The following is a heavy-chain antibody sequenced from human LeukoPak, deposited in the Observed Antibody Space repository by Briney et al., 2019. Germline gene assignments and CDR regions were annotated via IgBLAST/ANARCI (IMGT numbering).Heavy chain of an antibody. V-gene: IGHV3-48*02. CDR2: ISSSSRTL. Sequence: PGGSLRLSCAASGFTFSSYSMSWVRQAPGKGLEWVAYISSSSRTLHYADPVKGRFTISRDNANNSLYLQMNSLRDEDTAVYYCARDGRPFDIWGQGTMVTVSS. CDR3: ARDGRPFDI. CDR1: GFTFSSYS. J-gene: IGHJ3*02.